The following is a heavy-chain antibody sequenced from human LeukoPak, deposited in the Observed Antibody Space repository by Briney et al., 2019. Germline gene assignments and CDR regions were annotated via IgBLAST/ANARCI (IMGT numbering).Heavy chain of an antibody. Sequence: GASVKVSCKASGYTFTSCDINWVRQATGQGLEWMGWMNPNSGNTGYAQKFQGRVTMTRNTSISTAYMELSSLRSEDTAVYYCARAYTVGYYDSSGYSGYWGQGTLVTVSS. CDR2: MNPNSGNT. V-gene: IGHV1-8*01. CDR1: GYTFTSCD. CDR3: ARAYTVGYYDSSGYSGY. D-gene: IGHD3-22*01. J-gene: IGHJ4*02.